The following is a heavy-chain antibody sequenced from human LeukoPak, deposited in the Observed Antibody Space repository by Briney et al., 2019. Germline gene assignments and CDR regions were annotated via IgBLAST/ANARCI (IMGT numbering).Heavy chain of an antibody. CDR3: ASRPFLWGFAY. D-gene: IGHD3-16*01. J-gene: IGHJ4*02. CDR2: IYSSVT. CDR1: GDSISSSSYF. Sequence: SETLSLTCTVSGDSISSSSYFWGWIRQPPGKGLEWIASIYSSVTYYNPSLKSRVTISVDTSKNQFSLNLSSVAAADTAVYYCASRPFLWGFAYWSQGTLVTVSS. V-gene: IGHV4-39*01.